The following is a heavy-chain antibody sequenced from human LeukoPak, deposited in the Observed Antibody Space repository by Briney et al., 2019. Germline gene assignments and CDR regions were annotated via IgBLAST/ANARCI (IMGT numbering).Heavy chain of an antibody. CDR1: GGSISSYY. V-gene: IGHV4-59*12. J-gene: IGHJ5*02. D-gene: IGHD4-17*01. CDR2: IYYSGST. CDR3: ARDRTDYGDYGNWFDP. Sequence: SETLSLTCTVSGGSISSYYWSWIRQPPGKGLEWIGYIYYSGSTNYNSSLKSRVTISVDTSKNQLSLKLSSVTAADTAVYYCARDRTDYGDYGNWFDPWGQGTLVTVSS.